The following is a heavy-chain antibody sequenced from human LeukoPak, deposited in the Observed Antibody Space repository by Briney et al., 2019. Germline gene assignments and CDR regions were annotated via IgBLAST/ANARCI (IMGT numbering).Heavy chain of an antibody. J-gene: IGHJ4*02. D-gene: IGHD4-11*01. CDR2: ISSSSSYI. CDR3: ARDPTDYPLPDY. CDR1: GFTFSSYA. V-gene: IGHV3-21*04. Sequence: PGGSLRLSCAASGFTFSSYAMSWVRQAPGKGLEWVSSISSSSSYIYYADSVKGRFTISRDNAKNSLYLQMNSLRAEDTAVYYCARDPTDYPLPDYWGQGTLVTVSS.